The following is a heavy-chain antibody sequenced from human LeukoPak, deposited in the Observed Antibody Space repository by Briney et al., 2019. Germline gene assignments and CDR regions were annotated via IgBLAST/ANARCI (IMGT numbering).Heavy chain of an antibody. Sequence: ASVKVSCKASGYTFTSYAMHWVRQAPGQRLEWMGWINAGNGNTKYSQKFQGRVTITRDTSASTAYMELSSLRSEDTAVYYCARDPNTLYGSGTWGYYYGMDVWGQGTTVTVSS. CDR3: ARDPNTLYGSGTWGYYYGMDV. J-gene: IGHJ6*02. V-gene: IGHV1-3*01. D-gene: IGHD3-10*01. CDR2: INAGNGNT. CDR1: GYTFTSYA.